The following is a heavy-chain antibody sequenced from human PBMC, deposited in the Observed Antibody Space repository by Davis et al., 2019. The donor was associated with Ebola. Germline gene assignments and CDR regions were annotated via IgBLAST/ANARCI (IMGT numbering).Heavy chain of an antibody. J-gene: IGHJ4*02. Sequence: MPSETLSLTCAVYGGSFSGYYWSWIRQPPGKGLEWIGEINHSGSTNYNPSLKSRVTISVDTSKNQFSLKLSSVTAADTAVYYCAREDSSGWYFSYWGQGTLVTVPS. CDR3: AREDSSGWYFSY. V-gene: IGHV4-34*01. D-gene: IGHD6-19*01. CDR1: GGSFSGYY. CDR2: INHSGST.